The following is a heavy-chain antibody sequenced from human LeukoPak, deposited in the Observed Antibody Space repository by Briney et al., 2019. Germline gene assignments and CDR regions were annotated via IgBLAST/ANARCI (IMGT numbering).Heavy chain of an antibody. J-gene: IGHJ6*03. CDR1: GGSISSSSYY. D-gene: IGHD5-18*01. CDR2: VYYSGST. V-gene: IGHV4-39*07. Sequence: SETLSLTCTVSGGSISSSSYYWGWIRQPPGKGLEWNGSVYYSGSTYYNPSLKSRVTISVDTSKNQFSLKLSSVTAADTAVYYCASSYGAQNYYYMDVWGKGTTVTVSS. CDR3: ASSYGAQNYYYMDV.